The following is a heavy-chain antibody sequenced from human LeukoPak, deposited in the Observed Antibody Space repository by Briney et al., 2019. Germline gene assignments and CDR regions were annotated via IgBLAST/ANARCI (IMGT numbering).Heavy chain of an antibody. V-gene: IGHV3-21*01. J-gene: IGHJ4*02. D-gene: IGHD5-12*01. CDR3: ARARGGYDLDY. CDR2: ISSSSSYI. Sequence: PGGFLRLSCAASGFTFSSYSMNWVRQAPGKGLEWVSSISSSSSYIYYADSVKGRFTISRDNAKNSLYLQMNSLRVEDTAVYYCARARGGYDLDYWGQGTLVTVSS. CDR1: GFTFSSYS.